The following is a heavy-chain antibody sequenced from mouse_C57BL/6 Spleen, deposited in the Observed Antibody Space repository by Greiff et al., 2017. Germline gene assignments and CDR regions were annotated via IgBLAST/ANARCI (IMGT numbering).Heavy chain of an antibody. Sequence: QVHVKQPGAELVRPGSSVKLSCKASGYTFTSYWMHWVKQRPIQGLEWIGNIDPSDSETHYNQKFKDKATLTVDKSSSTAYMQLSSLTSEDSAVYYCARWDYYGSSTGYWGQGTTLTVSS. CDR2: IDPSDSET. J-gene: IGHJ2*01. D-gene: IGHD1-1*01. V-gene: IGHV1-52*01. CDR1: GYTFTSYW. CDR3: ARWDYYGSSTGY.